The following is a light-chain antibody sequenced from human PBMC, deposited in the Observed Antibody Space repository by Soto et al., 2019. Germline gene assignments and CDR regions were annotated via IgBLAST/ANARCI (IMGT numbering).Light chain of an antibody. CDR3: QQYNSYSWT. V-gene: IGKV1-5*01. CDR1: QSISSW. J-gene: IGKJ1*01. Sequence: DIQMTQSPSTLSASVGDRVTITCRASQSISSWLAWYQQKPGKAPKLLIYDASSLESGLPSRFSGSGSGTEFTLTISSLQPDDFATYYCQQYNSYSWTFGQGTKVDIK. CDR2: DAS.